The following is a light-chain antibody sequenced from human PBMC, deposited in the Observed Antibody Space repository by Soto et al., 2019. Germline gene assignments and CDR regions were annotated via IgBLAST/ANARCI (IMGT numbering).Light chain of an antibody. Sequence: QSALTQPPSASGSPGQSVTISCTGSNTDVGGYNYVSWYQQYPGKAPKVMIYEVTKRRSGVPARFSGSRSGNTASLTVSGLQAEDEADYYCSSYAGNNVGVFGGGTKLTVL. V-gene: IGLV2-8*01. CDR1: NTDVGGYNY. J-gene: IGLJ3*02. CDR2: EVT. CDR3: SSYAGNNVGV.